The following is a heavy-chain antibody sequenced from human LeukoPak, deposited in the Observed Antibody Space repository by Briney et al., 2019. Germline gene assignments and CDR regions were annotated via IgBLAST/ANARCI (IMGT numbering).Heavy chain of an antibody. Sequence: QSGGSLRLSCAASGFTVSSNYMSWVRQAPGKGLEWVSVIYSGGSTYYADSVKDRSTISRDNSKNTLYLQMNSLRAEDPAVYYCARETVAGTANWGQGTLVTVSS. J-gene: IGHJ4*02. D-gene: IGHD6-13*01. V-gene: IGHV3-66*02. CDR3: ARETVAGTAN. CDR2: IYSGGST. CDR1: GFTVSSNY.